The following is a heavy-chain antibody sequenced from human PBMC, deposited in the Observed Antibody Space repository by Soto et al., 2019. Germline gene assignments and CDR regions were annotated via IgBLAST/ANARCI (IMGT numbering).Heavy chain of an antibody. V-gene: IGHV4-31*03. CDR2: IYYSGST. CDR3: ARERDAVVPAAGDVYGMDV. J-gene: IGHJ6*02. CDR1: GGSISSGGYY. D-gene: IGHD2-2*01. Sequence: PSETLSLTCTVSGGSISSGGYYWSWIRQHPGKGLEWIGYIYYSGSTYYNPSLKSRVTISVDTSKNQFSLKLSSVTAADTAVYKCARERDAVVPAAGDVYGMDVWGQGTTVTVSS.